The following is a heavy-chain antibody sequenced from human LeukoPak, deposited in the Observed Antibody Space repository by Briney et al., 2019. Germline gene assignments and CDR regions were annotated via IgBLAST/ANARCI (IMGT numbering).Heavy chain of an antibody. V-gene: IGHV3-23*01. Sequence: TGGSLRLSCAASGFTFSSYSMNWVRQAPGKGLEWVSAISGSGGSTYYADSVKGRFTISRDNSKNTLYLQMNSLRAEDTAVYYCATDTVVTLAEYFQHWGQGTLVTVSS. J-gene: IGHJ1*01. CDR2: ISGSGGST. D-gene: IGHD4-23*01. CDR3: ATDTVVTLAEYFQH. CDR1: GFTFSSYS.